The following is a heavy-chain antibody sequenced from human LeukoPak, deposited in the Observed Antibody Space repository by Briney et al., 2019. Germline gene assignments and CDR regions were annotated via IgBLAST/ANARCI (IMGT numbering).Heavy chain of an antibody. J-gene: IGHJ6*03. D-gene: IGHD2-8*02. CDR2: IIPIFGTA. Sequence: ASVKVSCKASGGTFSSYAISWVRQAPGQGLEWMGGIIPIFGTANYAQKFQGRVTITADESTSTAYMELSSLRSEDTAAYYCARDLGYCTGGVCYMRLKGYYMDVWGKGTTVTVSS. V-gene: IGHV1-69*13. CDR1: GGTFSSYA. CDR3: ARDLGYCTGGVCYMRLKGYYMDV.